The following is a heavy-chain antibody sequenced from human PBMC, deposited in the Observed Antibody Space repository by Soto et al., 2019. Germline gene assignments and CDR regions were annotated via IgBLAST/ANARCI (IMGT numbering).Heavy chain of an antibody. CDR2: INAGNGNT. J-gene: IGHJ4*02. Sequence: QVQLVQSGAEVKKPGASVKVSCKASGYTCTSYAMHWVRQAPGQRLEWMGWINAGNGNTKYSQKFQGRVTITRDTSASTAYMELSSLISEDTAVYYCARDLQADYWGQGTLVTVSS. V-gene: IGHV1-3*01. CDR3: ARDLQADY. CDR1: GYTCTSYA.